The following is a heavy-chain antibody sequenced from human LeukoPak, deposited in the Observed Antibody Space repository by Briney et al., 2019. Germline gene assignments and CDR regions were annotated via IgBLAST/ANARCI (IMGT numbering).Heavy chain of an antibody. CDR1: GYTFTGYY. Sequence: ASVKVSCKTSGYTFTGYYIHWVRQAPGQGLEWMGWINPNSGETNSAQKFQGRVTMTGDTSISTAYMELSRLTSDDTAVYYCARDRDYSNTERGFDYWGQGTLVTVSS. J-gene: IGHJ4*02. D-gene: IGHD4-11*01. CDR2: INPNSGET. V-gene: IGHV1-2*02. CDR3: ARDRDYSNTERGFDY.